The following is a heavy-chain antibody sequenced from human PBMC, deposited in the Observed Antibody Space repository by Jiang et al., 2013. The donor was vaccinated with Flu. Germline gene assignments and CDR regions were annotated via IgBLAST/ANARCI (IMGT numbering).Heavy chain of an antibody. D-gene: IGHD3-10*01. CDR2: GET. J-gene: IGHJ4*02. CDR3: ATGTRGFGDQSDY. Sequence: GETIYAQKFQGRVTMTEDTSTDTAYMELSSLRSEDTAVYYCATGTRGFGDQSDYWGQGTLVTVSS. V-gene: IGHV1-24*01.